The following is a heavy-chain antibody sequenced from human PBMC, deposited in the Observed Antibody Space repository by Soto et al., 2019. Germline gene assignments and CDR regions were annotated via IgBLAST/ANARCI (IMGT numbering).Heavy chain of an antibody. CDR3: ARHLVGSTRGNFDY. CDR2: IYPYDSDT. D-gene: IGHD2-2*01. Sequence: GESLKLSCKTSGYSFTSYWIGWVRQMPGKGMEWMGNIYPYDSDTRYGPSFQGQVTISADTSITTAYLQWSGLRASDTAMYFCARHLVGSTRGNFDYWGQGTLVTV. J-gene: IGHJ4*01. CDR1: GYSFTSYW. V-gene: IGHV5-51*01.